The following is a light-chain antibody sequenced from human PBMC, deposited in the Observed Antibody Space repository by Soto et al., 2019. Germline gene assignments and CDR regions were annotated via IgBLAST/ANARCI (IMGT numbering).Light chain of an antibody. V-gene: IGKV3-20*01. Sequence: EIVLTQSPGTLSLSPGERATLSCRASQSVSSSYLAWYQQKPGQAPRLLIYGASSRATGIPDRFSGSGSGTDFPLTISRLEPEDFAVHYCQQYGSAPLYTFGQGTKLEIQ. CDR2: GAS. J-gene: IGKJ2*01. CDR3: QQYGSAPLYT. CDR1: QSVSSSY.